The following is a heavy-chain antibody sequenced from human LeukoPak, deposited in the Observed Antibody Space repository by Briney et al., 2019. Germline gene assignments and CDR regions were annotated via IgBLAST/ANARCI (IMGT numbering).Heavy chain of an antibody. J-gene: IGHJ4*02. CDR3: AREEVKSFDN. CDR1: GFTFSSYW. CDR2: INQDGSET. Sequence: PGGSLRLSCAASGFTFSSYWMSWVRQAPGKGLEWVANINQDGSETSYVTSVRGRFTISRDNAKNSLYLQMNNLRVEDTAVYYCAREEVKSFDNWGQGTLVTVSS. V-gene: IGHV3-7*03.